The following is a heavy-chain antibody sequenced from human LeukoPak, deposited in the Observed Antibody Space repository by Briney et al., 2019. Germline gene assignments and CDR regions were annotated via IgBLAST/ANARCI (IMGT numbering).Heavy chain of an antibody. Sequence: TGGSLRLSCAASGFTFSSYSMNWVRQAPGKGLEWVSSISSSSSYIYYADSVKGRFTISRDNAKNSLYLQMNSLRAEDTAVYYCAKDTRLRRITMIVVAHPLDYWGQGTLVTVSS. CDR1: GFTFSSYS. D-gene: IGHD3-22*01. J-gene: IGHJ4*02. V-gene: IGHV3-21*01. CDR3: AKDTRLRRITMIVVAHPLDY. CDR2: ISSSSSYI.